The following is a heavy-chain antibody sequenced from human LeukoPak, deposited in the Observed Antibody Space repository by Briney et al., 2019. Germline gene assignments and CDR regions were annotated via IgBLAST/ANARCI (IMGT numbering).Heavy chain of an antibody. CDR3: AKREPSGYSSY. CDR2: ISGSASRT. CDR1: GFSFSSSA. J-gene: IGHJ4*02. D-gene: IGHD6-13*01. Sequence: GGSLRLSCAASGFSFSSSAMTWVRQAPGKGLEWVSGISGSASRTDYADSVKGRFTISRDSSKNTLYLQMNSLRAEDMAFYYCAKREPSGYSSYWGQGTLVTVSS. V-gene: IGHV3-23*01.